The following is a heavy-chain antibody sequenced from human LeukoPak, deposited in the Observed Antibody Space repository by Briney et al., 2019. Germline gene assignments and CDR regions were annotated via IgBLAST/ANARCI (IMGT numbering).Heavy chain of an antibody. Sequence: GGSLRLSCAASGFTFDGYGMSWVRQAPGKGLEWVSGINWNGGSTVYADSVKGRFTISRDNAKNSLYLQMNSLRAEDTALYSCARKQGFSLTLFDYWGQGTLVTVSS. CDR2: INWNGGST. V-gene: IGHV3-20*04. CDR1: GFTFDGYG. D-gene: IGHD6-13*01. J-gene: IGHJ4*02. CDR3: ARKQGFSLTLFDY.